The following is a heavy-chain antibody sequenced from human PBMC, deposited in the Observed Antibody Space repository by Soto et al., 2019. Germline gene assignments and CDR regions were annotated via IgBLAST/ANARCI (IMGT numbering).Heavy chain of an antibody. V-gene: IGHV3-7*01. D-gene: IGHD3-3*01. CDR3: ATKIPAPVTIFGVVITGGAFDI. CDR1: GFTFSSYW. Sequence: EVQLVESGGGLVQPGGSLRLSCAASGFTFSSYWMSWVRQAPGKGLEWVANIKQDGSEKYYVDSVKGRFTISRDNAKNSLYLQMNSLRAEDTAVYYCATKIPAPVTIFGVVITGGAFDIWGQGTMVTVSS. J-gene: IGHJ3*02. CDR2: IKQDGSEK.